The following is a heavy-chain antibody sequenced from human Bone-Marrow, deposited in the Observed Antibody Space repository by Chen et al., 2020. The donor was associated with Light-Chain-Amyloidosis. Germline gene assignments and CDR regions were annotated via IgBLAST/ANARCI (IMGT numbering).Heavy chain of an antibody. J-gene: IGHJ6*02. CDR1: GFSIDTYW. CDR3: ARDLTTVTV. Sequence: EVQLVESGGGLVQPGGSLRLSCAASGFSIDTYWLHWVRQAPGKGLVWVSRISGDGSSRSYADSVKGRSTISRDNVKNILYLEMNSLRVEDTATYYCARDLTTVTVWGQGTTVTVSS. CDR2: ISGDGSSR. D-gene: IGHD4-17*01. V-gene: IGHV3-74*01.